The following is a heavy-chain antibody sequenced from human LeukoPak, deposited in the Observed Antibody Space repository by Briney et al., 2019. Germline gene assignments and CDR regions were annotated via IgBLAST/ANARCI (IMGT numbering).Heavy chain of an antibody. CDR2: MNPNSGNT. V-gene: IGHV1-8*01. J-gene: IGHJ4*02. CDR3: ASCEAGGDCSNFDY. Sequence: PGASVKVSCKASGYTFTSYDINWVRQATGQGLEWMGWMNPNSGNTGYAQKFQGRVTMTRNTSISTAYMELSRLRSDDTAVYYCASCEAGGDCSNFDYWGQGTLVTVSS. CDR1: GYTFTSYD. D-gene: IGHD2-21*02.